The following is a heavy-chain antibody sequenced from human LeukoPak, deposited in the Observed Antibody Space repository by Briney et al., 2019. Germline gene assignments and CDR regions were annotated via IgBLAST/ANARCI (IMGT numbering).Heavy chain of an antibody. V-gene: IGHV3-23*01. CDR1: GFTFSSYA. D-gene: IGHD6-19*01. Sequence: GGSLRLSCAASGFTFSSYAMSWVCHAPRKGLGWVLAISSSGGRTYYADSVKGRFTISKDNSKNTLYLQMNSLRAEDTAVYYCAKASSGWSPPDYWGQGTLVTVSS. J-gene: IGHJ4*02. CDR3: AKASSGWSPPDY. CDR2: ISSSGGRT.